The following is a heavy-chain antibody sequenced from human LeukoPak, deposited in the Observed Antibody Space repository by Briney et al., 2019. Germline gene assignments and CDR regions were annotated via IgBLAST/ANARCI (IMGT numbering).Heavy chain of an antibody. J-gene: IGHJ3*02. CDR1: GFTLSSKV. V-gene: IGHV3-74*01. Sequence: GGSLRLSCAASGFTLSSKVMRWVRQAPGTGLVWVSRIIRDGTGTDYADSVKGRFTISRDIATNTLYLQMNSLRAEDTAVYYCARAVGYGAGSYGFDIWGQGTTVTLSS. D-gene: IGHD3-10*01. CDR3: ARAVGYGAGSYGFDI. CDR2: IIRDGTGT.